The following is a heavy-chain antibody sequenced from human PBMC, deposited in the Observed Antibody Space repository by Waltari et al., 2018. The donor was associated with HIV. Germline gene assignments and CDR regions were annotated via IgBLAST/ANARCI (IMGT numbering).Heavy chain of an antibody. D-gene: IGHD1-1*01. CDR2: ISSSPITPI. Sequence: EVQLVESGGGLVHPGGSLRLSCAASGLTFSASSMNWVRQAPGKGFVWIAYISSSPITPISDSDLVQRRFTISRDNAKDSVFLQMDSLRVDDTAVYFCAEGTTTFDSWGQGTLVTVSS. CDR3: AEGTTTFDS. J-gene: IGHJ4*02. CDR1: GLTFSASS. V-gene: IGHV3-48*01.